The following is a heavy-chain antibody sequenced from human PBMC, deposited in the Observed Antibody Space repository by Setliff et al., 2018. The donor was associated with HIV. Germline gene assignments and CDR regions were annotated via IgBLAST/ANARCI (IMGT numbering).Heavy chain of an antibody. Sequence: GGSLRLSCAASGFTFSDYYMSWIRQAPGKGLEWVSYISSSSSYTNYADSVKGRFTMSRDNAKKSLYLQMNSLRVEDTAVYYCARVIAVGEYYFDYWGQGTLVTVSS. V-gene: IGHV3-11*05. CDR1: GFTFSDYY. D-gene: IGHD6-19*01. CDR3: ARVIAVGEYYFDY. J-gene: IGHJ4*02. CDR2: ISSSSSYT.